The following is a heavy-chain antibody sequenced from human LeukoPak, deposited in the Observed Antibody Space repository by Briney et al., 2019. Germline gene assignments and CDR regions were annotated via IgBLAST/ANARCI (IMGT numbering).Heavy chain of an antibody. J-gene: IGHJ5*02. CDR3: ARGDWASNNWFDP. CDR1: GGSISSSSYY. CDR2: IYYSGST. Sequence: SETLSLTCTVSGGSISSSSYYWGWIRQPPGKGLEWIGSIYYSGSTYYNPSLKSRVTISVDTSKNQFSLKLSSVTAADTAVYYCARGDWASNNWFDPWGQGTLVTVSS. V-gene: IGHV4-39*01. D-gene: IGHD3/OR15-3a*01.